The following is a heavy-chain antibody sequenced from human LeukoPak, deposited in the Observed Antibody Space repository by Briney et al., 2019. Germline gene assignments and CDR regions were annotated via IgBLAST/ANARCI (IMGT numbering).Heavy chain of an antibody. J-gene: IGHJ6*03. Sequence: SQTLSLTCAISGDSVSSNSAAWNWIRQSPSRGLEWLGRTYYRSKWYNDYAVSVKSRITINPDTSKNQFSLQLNSVTPEDTAVYYCARDRLGPYYYDSSGYYLQYNMDVWGKGTTVTVSS. D-gene: IGHD3-22*01. V-gene: IGHV6-1*01. CDR2: TYYRSKWYN. CDR1: GDSVSSNSAA. CDR3: ARDRLGPYYYDSSGYYLQYNMDV.